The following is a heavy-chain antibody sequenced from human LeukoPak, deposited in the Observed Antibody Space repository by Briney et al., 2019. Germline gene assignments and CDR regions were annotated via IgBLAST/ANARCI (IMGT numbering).Heavy chain of an antibody. J-gene: IGHJ4*02. V-gene: IGHV3-11*01. Sequence: YPGGSLRLSCAASGFTFSDYYMSWIRQAPGKGLEWVSYISSSGSTIYYADSVKGRFTISRDNAKNSLYLQMNGLRAEDTAVYYCARDIGIAVAGSYFDYWGQGTLVTVSS. D-gene: IGHD6-19*01. CDR2: ISSSGSTI. CDR3: ARDIGIAVAGSYFDY. CDR1: GFTFSDYY.